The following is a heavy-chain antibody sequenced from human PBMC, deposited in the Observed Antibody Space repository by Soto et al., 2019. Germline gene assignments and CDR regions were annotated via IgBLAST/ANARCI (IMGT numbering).Heavy chain of an antibody. CDR1: GGSISSYY. D-gene: IGHD3-22*01. CDR2: IYYSGST. V-gene: IGHV4-59*01. CDR3: ARDKTYYYDSSGYYAREIGYNWFDP. J-gene: IGHJ5*02. Sequence: SETLSLTCTVSGGSISSYYWSWIRQPPGKGLEWIGYIYYSGSTNYNPSLKSRVTISVDTSKNQFSLKMSSVTAADTAVYYCARDKTYYYDSSGYYAREIGYNWFDPWGQGTLVTVSS.